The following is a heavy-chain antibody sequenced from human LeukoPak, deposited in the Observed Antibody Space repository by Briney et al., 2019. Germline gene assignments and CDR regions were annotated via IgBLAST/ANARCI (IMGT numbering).Heavy chain of an antibody. CDR3: ARARITIFGVVKDYYYYMDV. Sequence: SVKVSCKASGGTFSSYAISWVRQAPGQGLEWMGGIIPIFGTANYAQKFQGRVTITTDESTSTAYMELSSLRSEDTAVYYCARARITIFGVVKDYYYYMDVWGKGTTVTVSS. J-gene: IGHJ6*03. CDR1: GGTFSSYA. D-gene: IGHD3-3*01. V-gene: IGHV1-69*05. CDR2: IIPIFGTA.